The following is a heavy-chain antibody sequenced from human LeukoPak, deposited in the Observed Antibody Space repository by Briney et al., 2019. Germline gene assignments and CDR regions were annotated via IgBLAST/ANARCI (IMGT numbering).Heavy chain of an antibody. D-gene: IGHD2-21*02. Sequence: GESLKISCKGSGYSFTTYWIGWVRQMPGKGLEWMGLIYPGDSDPRYSPSFQGQVTISADKSISTAYLQLSSLKASDTAMYYCTRQFAYCGNYCYDFHYSGQGTPVTASS. CDR1: GYSFTTYW. CDR2: IYPGDSDP. J-gene: IGHJ4*02. V-gene: IGHV5-51*01. CDR3: TRQFAYCGNYCYDFHY.